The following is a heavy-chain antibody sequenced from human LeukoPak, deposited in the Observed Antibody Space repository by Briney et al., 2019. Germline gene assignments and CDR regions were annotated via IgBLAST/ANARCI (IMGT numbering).Heavy chain of an antibody. CDR3: AIDGRQEYSGSFSY. D-gene: IGHD1-26*01. Sequence: ASVKVSCQVYGDTLSELSMHWVRQAPGKGIEWMGGFDPEEGATIYAQRFQGRVTMSEDTITHTAYMHLSSLRSEDTAVYYCAIDGRQEYSGSFSYWGQGTLVTVSS. J-gene: IGHJ4*02. CDR2: FDPEEGAT. CDR1: GDTLSELS. V-gene: IGHV1-24*01.